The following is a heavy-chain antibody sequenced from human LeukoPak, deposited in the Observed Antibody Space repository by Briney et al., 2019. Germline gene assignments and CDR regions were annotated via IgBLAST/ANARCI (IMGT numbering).Heavy chain of an antibody. V-gene: IGHV3-30*02. D-gene: IGHD2-15*01. CDR1: EFTCNSYG. J-gene: IGHJ4*02. Sequence: TGGSLRLSCTASEFTCNSYGMHWVRQAPGKGLEWVAFIRFDGSDEHYADSVKGRFTISRDNSKNTLYLQMNSLRAEDTAVYYCAKDRRGSCNAGSCYCCDYWGRGALVTVSS. CDR2: IRFDGSDE. CDR3: AKDRRGSCNAGSCYCCDY.